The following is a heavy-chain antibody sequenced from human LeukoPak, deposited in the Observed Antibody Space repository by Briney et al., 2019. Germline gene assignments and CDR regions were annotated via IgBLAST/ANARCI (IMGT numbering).Heavy chain of an antibody. CDR2: ISSSSSYI. D-gene: IGHD2-2*02. Sequence: NPGGSLRLSCAASGFTFSSYSMNWVRQAPGKGLEWVSSISSSSSYIYYADSVKGRFTISRDNAKNSLYLQMNSLRAEDTAVYYCARSGSPRYCSGTSCYRYYYYMDVWGKGTTVTVSS. V-gene: IGHV3-21*01. J-gene: IGHJ6*03. CDR3: ARSGSPRYCSGTSCYRYYYYMDV. CDR1: GFTFSSYS.